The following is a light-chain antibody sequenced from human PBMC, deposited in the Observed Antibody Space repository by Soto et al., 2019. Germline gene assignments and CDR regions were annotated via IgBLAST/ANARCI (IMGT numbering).Light chain of an antibody. J-gene: IGKJ4*01. CDR3: QQVNVYPST. CDR1: QGISNH. V-gene: IGKV1-9*01. CDR2: AAS. Sequence: HLTQSPSSLSASLGARVTITCRASQGISNHLGWYQQKPGKAPELLICAASTLQTGVPSRFSAVIYGTAGNLNLPSLQPEDGPTYDCQQVNVYPSTFGGGTMVDIK.